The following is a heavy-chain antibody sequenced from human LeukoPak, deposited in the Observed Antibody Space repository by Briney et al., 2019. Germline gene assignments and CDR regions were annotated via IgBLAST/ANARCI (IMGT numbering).Heavy chain of an antibody. CDR2: MNPNSGNT. D-gene: IGHD4-17*01. V-gene: IGHV1-8*01. Sequence: GASVKVSCEASGYTFTSYDVNWVRQATGQGLEWMGWMNPNSGNTGYAQKFQGRVTITRNTSISTAYMQLSSLRSEDTAVYYCARRVSYGDFDYWGQGTLVTVSS. CDR3: ARRVSYGDFDY. CDR1: GYTFTSYD. J-gene: IGHJ4*02.